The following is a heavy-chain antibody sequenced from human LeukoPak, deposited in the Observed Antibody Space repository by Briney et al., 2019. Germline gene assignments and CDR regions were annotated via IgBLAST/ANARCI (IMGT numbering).Heavy chain of an antibody. J-gene: IGHJ4*02. V-gene: IGHV4-59*01. CDR2: TYSSGST. Sequence: SETLSLTCTVSGGSISSYYWNWIRQPPGKGLEWIAYTYSSGSTNYNPSLKSRVTISVDTSKNQFSLKLDSVTAADTAVYYCARTTTPAPYYFDYWGQGTLVTVSS. CDR3: ARTTTPAPYYFDY. D-gene: IGHD4-17*01. CDR1: GGSISSYY.